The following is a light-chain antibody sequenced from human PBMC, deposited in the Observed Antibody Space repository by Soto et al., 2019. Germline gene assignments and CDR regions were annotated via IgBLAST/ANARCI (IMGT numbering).Light chain of an antibody. CDR3: QLSYNTLT. V-gene: IGKV1-39*01. J-gene: IGKJ3*01. Sequence: DIHMTQSPSSLSASVGDRVAITCRASQSISSYLNWYQQKSGKAPKLLIYAASSLQSGVPSRFSGSGSGTDFTLTISSLQPEHFATYYCQLSYNTLTFGHGTKVDIQ. CDR1: QSISSY. CDR2: AAS.